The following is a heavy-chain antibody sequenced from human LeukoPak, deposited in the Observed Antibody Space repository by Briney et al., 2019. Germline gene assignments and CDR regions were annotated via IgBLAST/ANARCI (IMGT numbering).Heavy chain of an antibody. CDR1: GGSISSYY. Sequence: SETLSLTCTVSGGSISSYYWSWIRQPPGKGLEWIGYIYYSGSTNYNPSLKSRVTISVDTSKNQFSLKLSSVTAADTAVYYCARRSSSWYDFDYWGQGTLVTLSS. J-gene: IGHJ4*02. V-gene: IGHV4-59*01. D-gene: IGHD6-13*01. CDR2: IYYSGST. CDR3: ARRSSSWYDFDY.